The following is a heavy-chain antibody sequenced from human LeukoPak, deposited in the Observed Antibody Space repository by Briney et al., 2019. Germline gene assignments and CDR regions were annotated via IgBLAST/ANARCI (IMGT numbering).Heavy chain of an antibody. CDR2: IYYSGST. CDR1: GGSISSGDYY. J-gene: IGHJ4*02. Sequence: SETLSLTCTVSGGSISSGDYYWSWVRQPPGKGLEWIGYIYYSGSTNYNPSLKSRVTISVDTSKNQFSLKLSSVTAADTAVYYCARVAHHEPYFDYWGQGTLVTVSS. V-gene: IGHV4-61*08. D-gene: IGHD1-14*01. CDR3: ARVAHHEPYFDY.